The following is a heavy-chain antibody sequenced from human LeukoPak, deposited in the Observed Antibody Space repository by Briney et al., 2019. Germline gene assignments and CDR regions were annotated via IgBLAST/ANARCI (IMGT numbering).Heavy chain of an antibody. D-gene: IGHD3-22*01. Sequence: GASVKVSCKAAGYTVIGFQLHWVRQAPGQGLEWMGWINPNSGGTNYAQKFQGRVTMTRDTSITTAYMELSRLRSDDTAVYYCARDIPYDSSGTPDYWGQGTLVNVSS. V-gene: IGHV1-2*02. CDR2: INPNSGGT. CDR1: GYTVIGFQ. J-gene: IGHJ4*02. CDR3: ARDIPYDSSGTPDY.